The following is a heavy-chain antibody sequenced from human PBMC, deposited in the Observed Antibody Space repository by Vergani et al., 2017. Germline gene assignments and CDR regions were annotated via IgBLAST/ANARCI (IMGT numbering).Heavy chain of an antibody. J-gene: IGHJ2*01. D-gene: IGHD3-3*01. V-gene: IGHV1-69*01. CDR3: ARLYDFWSGYKWYFNL. Sequence: QVQLVQSGAEVKKPGSSVKVSCKASGGTFSSYAISWVRQAPGQGLEWMGGIIPIFGTANYAQKFQGRVTITADDSTSTAYMELSSLRCEDTAVYYCARLYDFWSGYKWYFNLWGRGTLVTVSS. CDR1: GGTFSSYA. CDR2: IIPIFGTA.